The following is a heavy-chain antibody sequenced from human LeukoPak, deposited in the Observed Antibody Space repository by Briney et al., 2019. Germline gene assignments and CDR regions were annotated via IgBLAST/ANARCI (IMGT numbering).Heavy chain of an antibody. CDR2: MQTSARI. CDR3: ARGHGDSWSVFDY. Sequence: PSETLSLTCTVSGGSITSYHWSWVRQPAGKGLEWLGRMQTSARIDYNLSLKSRLTMSVGRSKNHLSLRLSSVVAAATAVYYCARGHGDSWSVFDYWGQGILVTISS. D-gene: IGHD6-13*01. CDR1: GGSITSYH. J-gene: IGHJ4*02. V-gene: IGHV4-4*07.